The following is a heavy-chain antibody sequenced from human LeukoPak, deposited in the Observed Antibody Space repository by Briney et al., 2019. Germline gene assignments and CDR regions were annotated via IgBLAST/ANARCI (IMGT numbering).Heavy chain of an antibody. D-gene: IGHD5-18*01. J-gene: IGHJ5*02. Sequence: GGSLRLSCAASGFTFSSNWMSWVRQAPGKGLEWVANVKQDGSEAYYVDSVKGRFTISRDNAKNSLFLQMNTLRVEDTAVYYCARAYSYAFEPWGQGTLVTVSS. CDR2: VKQDGSEA. V-gene: IGHV3-7*04. CDR1: GFTFSSNW. CDR3: ARAYSYAFEP.